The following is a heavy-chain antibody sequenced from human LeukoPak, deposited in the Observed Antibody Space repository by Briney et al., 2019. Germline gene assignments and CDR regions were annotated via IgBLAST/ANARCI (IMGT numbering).Heavy chain of an antibody. J-gene: IGHJ4*02. CDR1: GFTFSSYA. CDR3: ARGRPEYCSSTSCYTGRFDY. Sequence: PGGSLRLSCAASGFTFSSYAMHWVRQAPGKGLEWVAVISYDGSNKYYADSVKGRFTISRDNSKNTLYLQMNSLRAEDTAVYYCARGRPEYCSSTSCYTGRFDYWGQGTLVTVSS. CDR2: ISYDGSNK. D-gene: IGHD2-2*02. V-gene: IGHV3-30*01.